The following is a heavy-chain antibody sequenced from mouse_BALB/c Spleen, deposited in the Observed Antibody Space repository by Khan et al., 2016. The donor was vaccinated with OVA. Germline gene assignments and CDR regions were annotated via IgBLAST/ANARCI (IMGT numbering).Heavy chain of an antibody. D-gene: IGHD3-3*01. Sequence: QVQLKESGAELVRPGASVKLSCKTSGYIFTSYWIHWVRQRPGQGLEWIARIYPGTYNTYYNEKFKDKATLTADKSSSTAYMQLSSLKSEDSAVYFGAREEAVDYFDYWGQGTTLTVSS. CDR3: AREEAVDYFDY. J-gene: IGHJ2*01. CDR2: IYPGTYNT. V-gene: IGHV1-76*01. CDR1: GYIFTSYW.